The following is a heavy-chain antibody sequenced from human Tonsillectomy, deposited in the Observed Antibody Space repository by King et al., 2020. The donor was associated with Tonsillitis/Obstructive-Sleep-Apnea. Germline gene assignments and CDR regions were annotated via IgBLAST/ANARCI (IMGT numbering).Heavy chain of an antibody. J-gene: IGHJ4*02. D-gene: IGHD5-24*01. CDR3: ARDLGERWLQWTFDY. CDR1: GFTFSSYS. V-gene: IGHV3-21*01. CDR2: ISSSSSYI. Sequence: VQLVESGGGLVKPGGSLRLSCAASGFTFSSYSMNWVRQAPGKGLEWVSSISSSSSYIYYADSVKVRFTISRDNAKNSLYLQMNSLRAEDTAVYYCARDLGERWLQWTFDYWGQGTLVTVSS.